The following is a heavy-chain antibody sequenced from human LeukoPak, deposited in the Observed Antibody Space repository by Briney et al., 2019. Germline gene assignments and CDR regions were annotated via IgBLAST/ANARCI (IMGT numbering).Heavy chain of an antibody. CDR3: ARVGVTAVAGEDYYYYYYMDV. CDR2: IYYSGST. J-gene: IGHJ6*03. D-gene: IGHD6-19*01. Sequence: SETLSLTCTVSGGSISSYYWSWIRQPPGKGLEWIGYIYYSGSTNYNPSLKSRVTISVDTSKNQFSLKLSSVTAADTAVYYCARVGVTAVAGEDYYYYYYMDVWGKGTTVTVSS. V-gene: IGHV4-59*01. CDR1: GGSISSYY.